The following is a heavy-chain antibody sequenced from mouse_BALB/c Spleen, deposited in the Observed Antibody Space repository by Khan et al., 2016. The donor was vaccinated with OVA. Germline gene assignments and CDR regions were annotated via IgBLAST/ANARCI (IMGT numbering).Heavy chain of an antibody. V-gene: IGHV5-6*01. CDR1: GFTFSAYG. Sequence: EVQLVESGGDLVKPGGSLKLSCAASGFTFSAYGMSWVRQTPDKRLEWVATISSDGTYTYYPDRVMGRFTISRDNAKKTLYLQISSLKSGDTAMYFCASHLTGSFAYWGQGTLVTVSA. D-gene: IGHD4-1*01. CDR2: ISSDGTYT. CDR3: ASHLTGSFAY. J-gene: IGHJ3*01.